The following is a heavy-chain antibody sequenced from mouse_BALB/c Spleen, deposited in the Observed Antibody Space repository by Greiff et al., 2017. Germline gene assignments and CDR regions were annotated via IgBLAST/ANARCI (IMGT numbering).Heavy chain of an antibody. CDR3: ARAGSYYAMDY. Sequence: EVQLVESGGGLVQPGGSLRLSCATSGFTFTDYYMSWVRQPPGKALEWLGFIRNKANGYTTEYSASVKGRFTISRDNSQSILYLQMNTLRAEDSATYYCARAGSYYAMDYWGQGTSVTVSS. CDR2: IRNKANGYTT. V-gene: IGHV7-3*02. J-gene: IGHJ4*01. CDR1: GFTFTDYY. D-gene: IGHD1-1*02.